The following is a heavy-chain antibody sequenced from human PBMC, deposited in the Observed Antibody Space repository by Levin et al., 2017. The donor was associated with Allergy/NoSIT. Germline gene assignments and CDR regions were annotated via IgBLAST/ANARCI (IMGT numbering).Heavy chain of an antibody. J-gene: IGHJ3*02. CDR1: GTSINRYY. Sequence: SQTLSLTCSVSGTSINRYYWSWIRQSPGVGLEWIGYVHYSGKTIYNPSLKSRVTISVDPSKNYFSLRLTSVTAADTARYYCATDRRWSGDAFDIWGQGINVNVS. V-gene: IGHV4-59*01. CDR3: ATDRRWSGDAFDI. CDR2: VHYSGKT. D-gene: IGHD3-3*01.